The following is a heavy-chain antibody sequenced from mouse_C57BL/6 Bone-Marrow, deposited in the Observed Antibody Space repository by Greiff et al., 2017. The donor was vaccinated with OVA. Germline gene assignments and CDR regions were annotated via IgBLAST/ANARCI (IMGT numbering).Heavy chain of an antibody. CDR2: IHPNSGST. CDR3: ARGRLPAWFAY. Sequence: QVQLQQPGAELVKPGASVKLSCKASGYTFTSYWMHWVKQRPGQGLEWIGMIHPNSGSTNYNEKFKSKATLTVDKSSSTAYMQLSSLTSEDSAVYCCARGRLPAWFAYWGQGTLVTVSA. CDR1: GYTFTSYW. J-gene: IGHJ3*01. V-gene: IGHV1-64*01. D-gene: IGHD2-4*01.